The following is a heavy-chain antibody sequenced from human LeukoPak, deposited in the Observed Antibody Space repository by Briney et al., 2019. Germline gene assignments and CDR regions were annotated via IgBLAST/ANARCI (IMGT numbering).Heavy chain of an antibody. D-gene: IGHD6-19*01. V-gene: IGHV4-61*01. Sequence: SETLSLTCTVSGGSVSSGSYYWSWIRQPPGKGLDWVGYVYYSGSTSYIPSLKSRLTISLDTSRNQFSLKLTSVTAADTAVYYCARATPSRSGLNYWGQGTLVTVSS. J-gene: IGHJ4*02. CDR1: GGSVSSGSYY. CDR3: ARATPSRSGLNY. CDR2: VYYSGST.